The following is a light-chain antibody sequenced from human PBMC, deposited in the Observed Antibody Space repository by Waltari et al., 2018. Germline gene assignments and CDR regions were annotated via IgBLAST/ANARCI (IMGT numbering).Light chain of an antibody. V-gene: IGKV1-33*01. CDR2: GAS. J-gene: IGKJ2*01. Sequence: DIEMTQSPSSLSASVGDTITITCQASQHISKNLNWFQQRPNKAPRLLIFGASNLEAGVSSRLRGSVSGTNFVFTITNLQPEDVATYYCQQYDNLPYVFGQGTKVEI. CDR3: QQYDNLPYV. CDR1: QHISKN.